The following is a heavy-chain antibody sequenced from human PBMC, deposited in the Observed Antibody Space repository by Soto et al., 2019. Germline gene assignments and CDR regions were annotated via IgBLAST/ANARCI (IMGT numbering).Heavy chain of an antibody. D-gene: IGHD4-4*01. CDR3: ARRLFYSNWFDP. CDR2: IYYSGST. Sequence: SATLSLTCTVSGGSISSSSYYWGWIRQPPGKGLEWIGSIYYSGSTYYNPSLKSRVTISVDTSKNQFSLKLSSVTAADTAVYYCARRLFYSNWFDPWGQGTLVTVSS. V-gene: IGHV4-39*01. CDR1: GGSISSSSYY. J-gene: IGHJ5*02.